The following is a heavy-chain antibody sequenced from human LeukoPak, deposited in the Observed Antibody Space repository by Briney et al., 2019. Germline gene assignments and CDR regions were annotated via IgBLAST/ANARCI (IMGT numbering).Heavy chain of an antibody. D-gene: IGHD3-10*01. V-gene: IGHV1-18*01. CDR3: ARAPWGVETETNWFDP. Sequence: ASVKVSCKASGYTFTSYGISWVRQAPGQGLEWMGWISAYNGNTNYAQKLQGRVTMTTDTSTSTAYMELRSLRSDDTAVYYCARAPWGVETETNWFDPWGQGTLVTVSS. CDR1: GYTFTSYG. CDR2: ISAYNGNT. J-gene: IGHJ5*02.